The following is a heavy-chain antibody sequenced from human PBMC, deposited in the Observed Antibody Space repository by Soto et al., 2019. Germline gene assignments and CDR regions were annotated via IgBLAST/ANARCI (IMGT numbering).Heavy chain of an antibody. D-gene: IGHD2-15*01. CDR3: ARPYGGKIGDALDL. CDR2: MNPNSGNT. J-gene: IGHJ3*01. Sequence: GASVKVSCKASGYTFTSYDINWVRQATGQGLEWMGWMNPNSGNTGYAQKFQGRVTMTRNTSISTAYMELSSLRSEDTAVYYCARPYGGKIGDALDLWGQGTMVTVSS. V-gene: IGHV1-8*01. CDR1: GYTFTSYD.